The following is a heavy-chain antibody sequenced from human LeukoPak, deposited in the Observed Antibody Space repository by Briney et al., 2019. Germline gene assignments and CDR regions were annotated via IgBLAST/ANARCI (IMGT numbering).Heavy chain of an antibody. CDR3: ARGCPLTY. D-gene: IGHD3-9*01. J-gene: IGHJ4*02. CDR1: GGSFSGYY. CDR2: INHSGST. V-gene: IGHV4-34*01. Sequence: SETLSLTCAVYGGSFSGYYWSWIRHPPGKGLEWIGEINHSGSTNYNPSLKSRVTISVDTSKNQFSLKLSSVTAADTAVYYCARGCPLTYWGQGTLVTVSS.